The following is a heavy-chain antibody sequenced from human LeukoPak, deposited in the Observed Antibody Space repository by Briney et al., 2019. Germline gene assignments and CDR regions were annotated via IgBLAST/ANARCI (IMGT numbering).Heavy chain of an antibody. V-gene: IGHV1-8*02. CDR2: MNPNSGNT. Sequence: ASVKVSCKASGYTFTGYYMHWVRQAPGQGLEWMGWMNPNSGNTGYAQKFQGRVTMTRNTSISTAYMELSSLRSEDTAVYYCARDLDDSSGRDYWGQGTLVTVSS. J-gene: IGHJ4*02. CDR1: GYTFTGYY. CDR3: ARDLDDSSGRDY. D-gene: IGHD3-22*01.